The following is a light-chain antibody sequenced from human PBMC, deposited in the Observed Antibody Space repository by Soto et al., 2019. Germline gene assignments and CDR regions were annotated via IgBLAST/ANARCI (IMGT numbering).Light chain of an antibody. Sequence: DIQMTQSPSSLSASVGDRVTITCQASQDISNRLNWYQQKPGRAPKLLIYDASNLETGVPSRFSGSGSGTDFTFNISSLQPQEIATYYCQQCDSLPLTFGGGTKVEIK. CDR3: QQCDSLPLT. V-gene: IGKV1-33*01. CDR2: DAS. J-gene: IGKJ4*01. CDR1: QDISNR.